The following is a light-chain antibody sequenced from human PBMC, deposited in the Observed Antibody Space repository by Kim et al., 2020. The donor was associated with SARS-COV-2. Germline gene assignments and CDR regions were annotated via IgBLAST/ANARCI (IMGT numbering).Light chain of an antibody. V-gene: IGLV4-69*01. Sequence: SVKLTCTLSSGHSSYAIAWHQQQPEKGPRYLMKLNSDGSHSKGDGITDRVSGSSSGAERYLTISSLQSEDEADYYCQTWGTGIPGVFGGGTQLTVL. CDR1: SGHSSYA. CDR2: LNSDGSH. J-gene: IGLJ3*02. CDR3: QTWGTGIPGV.